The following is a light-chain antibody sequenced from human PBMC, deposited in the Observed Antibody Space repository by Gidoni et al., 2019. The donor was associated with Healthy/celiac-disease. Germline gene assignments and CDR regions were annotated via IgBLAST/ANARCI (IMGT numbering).Light chain of an antibody. Sequence: QSALTQPPSASGSPGQSVTISCTGTSSDVGGYNYVSWYQKPPGKAPKLMIYEVSKRPSGVPDRFSGSKSGNTASLTVSGLQAEDEADYYCSSYAGSNNVVFGGGTKLTVL. CDR2: EVS. CDR3: SSYAGSNNVV. CDR1: SSDVGGYNY. J-gene: IGLJ2*01. V-gene: IGLV2-8*01.